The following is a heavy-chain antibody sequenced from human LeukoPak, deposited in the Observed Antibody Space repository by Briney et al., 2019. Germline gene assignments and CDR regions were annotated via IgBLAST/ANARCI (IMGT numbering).Heavy chain of an antibody. CDR2: INNSGRT. CDR3: ARHVGYYGSGDFDY. Sequence: SETLSLTCAVYGGSFSGYYWSWVRQPPGKGVERSGEINNSGRTYYNPSLRSGVTISVDTSKKKCSLRLRSVTAADTAVYYCARHVGYYGSGDFDYWGQGTLVTVSS. J-gene: IGHJ4*02. V-gene: IGHV4-34*01. D-gene: IGHD3-10*01. CDR1: GGSFSGYY.